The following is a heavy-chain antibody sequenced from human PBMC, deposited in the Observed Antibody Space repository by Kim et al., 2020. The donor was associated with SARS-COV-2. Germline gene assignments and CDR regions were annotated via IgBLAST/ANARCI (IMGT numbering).Heavy chain of an antibody. D-gene: IGHD3-10*01. CDR2: ISWNSGSI. Sequence: GGSLRLSCAASGFTFGDYAMHWVRQAPGKGLEWVSGISWNSGSIGYADSVKGRFTISRDNAKNSLYLQMNSLRDEDTALYYCAKDIGQGRDYYHYYGMDVWGQGTTVTVS. CDR1: GFTFGDYA. V-gene: IGHV3-9*01. J-gene: IGHJ6*02. CDR3: AKDIGQGRDYYHYYGMDV.